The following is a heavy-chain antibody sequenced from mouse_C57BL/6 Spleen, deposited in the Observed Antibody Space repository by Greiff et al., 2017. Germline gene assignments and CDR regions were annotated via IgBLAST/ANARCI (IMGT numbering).Heavy chain of an antibody. CDR3: AKSDYDDYWYFEG. Sequence: EVKLMESGPGLAKPSQTLSLTCSVTGYSITSDYWNWIRKFPGNKLEYMGYISYSGSTYDNPSLKSRISITRDTSKNQYYLQLHSVTTEDTATYYCAKSDYDDYWYFEGRGTGTTVTVSS. CDR2: ISYSGST. D-gene: IGHD2-4*01. CDR1: GYSITSDY. V-gene: IGHV3-8*01. J-gene: IGHJ1*03.